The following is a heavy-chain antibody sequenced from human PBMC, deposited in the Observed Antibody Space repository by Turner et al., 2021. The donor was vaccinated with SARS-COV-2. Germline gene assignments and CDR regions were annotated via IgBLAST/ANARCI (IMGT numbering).Heavy chain of an antibody. V-gene: IGHV1-24*01. Sequence: QVQLVQSGAEVKKPGASVKVACKVSGYTLTELSMQWVRQAPGKGLEWMGGFDPEDGETISAQKFQGRVTMTGDTSTDTAYMELSSLRSEDTAVYYCATDDILTGYYTSFDYWGQGTLVTVSS. CDR2: FDPEDGET. D-gene: IGHD3-9*01. CDR1: GYTLTELS. J-gene: IGHJ4*02. CDR3: ATDDILTGYYTSFDY.